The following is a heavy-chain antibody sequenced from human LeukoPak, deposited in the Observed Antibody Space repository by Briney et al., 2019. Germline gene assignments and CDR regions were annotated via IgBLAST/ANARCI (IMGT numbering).Heavy chain of an antibody. V-gene: IGHV4-59*11. CDR1: GGSISSHY. CDR2: IYYSGST. Sequence: SETLSLTCTVSGGSISSHYWGWIRQPPGKGLEWIGYIYYSGSTNYNPSLKSRVTISVDTSKNQFSLKLSSVTAADTAVYYCARGAMVIGSEIAYYFDYWGQGTLVTVSS. D-gene: IGHD5-18*01. CDR3: ARGAMVIGSEIAYYFDY. J-gene: IGHJ4*02.